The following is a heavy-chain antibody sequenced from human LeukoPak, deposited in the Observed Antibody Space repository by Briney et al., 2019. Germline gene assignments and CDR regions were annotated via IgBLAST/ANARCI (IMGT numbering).Heavy chain of an antibody. V-gene: IGHV4-34*01. CDR1: GGSFSGYY. CDR2: INHSGST. J-gene: IGHJ5*02. Sequence: PSETLSLTCAVYGGSFSGYYWSWIRQPPGKGLEWIGEINHSGSTNYNPSLKSRVTISVDTSKNQFSLKPSSVTAADTAVYYCARGGSLDYDLNWFDPWGQGTLVTVSS. CDR3: ARGGSLDYDLNWFDP. D-gene: IGHD3-3*01.